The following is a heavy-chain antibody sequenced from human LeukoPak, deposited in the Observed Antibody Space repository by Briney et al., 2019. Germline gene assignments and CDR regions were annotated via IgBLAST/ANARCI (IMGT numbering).Heavy chain of an antibody. D-gene: IGHD1-26*01. Sequence: SETLSLTCTVSGRSISSYYWSWIRQPARKGLEWIGRIYTSGSTNYNPSLKSRSTMPVDTPKNQFSLKLSSVTAADTAVYYCARGAWWEPTSMFDYWGQGTLVTVSS. V-gene: IGHV4-4*07. CDR2: IYTSGST. J-gene: IGHJ4*02. CDR1: GRSISSYY. CDR3: ARGAWWEPTSMFDY.